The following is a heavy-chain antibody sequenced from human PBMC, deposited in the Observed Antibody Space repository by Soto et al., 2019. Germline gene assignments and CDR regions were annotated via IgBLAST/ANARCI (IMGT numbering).Heavy chain of an antibody. CDR3: ARGGYYDILTGYYNPQVDY. J-gene: IGHJ4*02. D-gene: IGHD3-9*01. CDR1: GGSISSSSYY. Sequence: SETLSLTCTVSGGSISSSSYYWGWIRQPPGKGLEWIGSIYYSGSTYYNPSLKSRVTISVDTSKNQFSLKLSSVTAADTAVYYCARGGYYDILTGYYNPQVDYWGQGTLVTVSS. CDR2: IYYSGST. V-gene: IGHV4-39*01.